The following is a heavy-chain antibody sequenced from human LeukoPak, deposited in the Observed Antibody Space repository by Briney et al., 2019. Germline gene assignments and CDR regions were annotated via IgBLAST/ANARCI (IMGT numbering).Heavy chain of an antibody. CDR1: GGSISSGGYY. J-gene: IGHJ6*02. D-gene: IGHD2-2*01. CDR2: IYYSGST. CDR3: ARDLVVVPARFGMDV. Sequence: PSQTLSLTCTVSGGSISSGGYYWSWIRQHPGKGLEWIGYIYYSGSTYYNPSLKSRVTISVDTSKNQFSLKLSSVTAADTAVYYCARDLVVVPARFGMDVWGQGPRSPSP. V-gene: IGHV4-31*03.